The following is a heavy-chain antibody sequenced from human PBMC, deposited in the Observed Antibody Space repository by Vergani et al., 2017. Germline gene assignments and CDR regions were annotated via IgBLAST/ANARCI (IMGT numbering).Heavy chain of an antibody. CDR2: IKQDGSEK. D-gene: IGHD6-19*01. V-gene: IGHV3-7*01. CDR3: ARPLYIAVAGMYFQH. CDR1: GFTFTAHG. J-gene: IGHJ1*01. Sequence: EVQLLESGGGSAQPGESLRLSCVASGFTFTAHGLNWVRQAPGKGLEWVANIKQDGSEKYYVDSVKGRFTISRDNAKNSLYLQMNSLRAEDTAVYYCARPLYIAVAGMYFQHWGQGTLVTVSS.